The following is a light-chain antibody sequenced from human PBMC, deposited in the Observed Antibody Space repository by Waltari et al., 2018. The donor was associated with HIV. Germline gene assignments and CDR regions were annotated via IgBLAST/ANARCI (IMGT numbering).Light chain of an antibody. J-gene: IGLJ3*02. V-gene: IGLV3-25*03. CDR3: QSSDISRV. CDR2: KDR. CDR1: ALPKQY. Sequence: SYELTQPPSVSVSPGQTARITCSGDALPKQYAFWYQQKAGQAPVVVIYKDRERPSGIPERFSGSSSGTTVTLTISGGQAEDEADYYCQSSDISRVFGGGTKLTVL.